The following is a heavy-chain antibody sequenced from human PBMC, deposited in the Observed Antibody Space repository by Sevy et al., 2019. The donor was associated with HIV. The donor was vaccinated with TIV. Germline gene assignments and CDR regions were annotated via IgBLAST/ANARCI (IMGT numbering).Heavy chain of an antibody. D-gene: IGHD3-16*01. CDR1: GGSISSYY. J-gene: IGHJ4*02. V-gene: IGHV4-59*01. Sequence: SETLSLTCTVSGGSISSYYWSWIRQPPGKGLEWIGYIYYSGSTNYNPSLKSRVTISVDTSKNQFSLKLSSVTAADTAVYYCARGRPPNDYIWGSYVYYFDYWGQGTLVTVSS. CDR3: ARGRPPNDYIWGSYVYYFDY. CDR2: IYYSGST.